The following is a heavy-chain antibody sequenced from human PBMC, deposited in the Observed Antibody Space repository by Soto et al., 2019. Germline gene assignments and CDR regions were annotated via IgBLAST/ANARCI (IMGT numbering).Heavy chain of an antibody. CDR1: GYTLTELS. CDR3: ARAMVPGVIITYGMDV. D-gene: IGHD3-10*01. Sequence: ASVKVSCKVSGYTLTELSMHWVRQAPGKGLEWMGGFDPEDGGTIYAQKFQGRVTMTEDTSTDTAYMELSSLRSEDTAVYYCARAMVPGVIITYGMDVWGQGTTVTVYS. V-gene: IGHV1-24*01. J-gene: IGHJ6*02. CDR2: FDPEDGGT.